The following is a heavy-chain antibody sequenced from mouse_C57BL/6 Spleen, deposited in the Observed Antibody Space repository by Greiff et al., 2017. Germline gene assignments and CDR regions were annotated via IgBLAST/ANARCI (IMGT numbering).Heavy chain of an antibody. CDR3: ARTADGSYYARDY. D-gene: IGHD2-3*01. V-gene: IGHV1-69*01. J-gene: IGHJ4*01. CDR1: GYTFTSYW. CDR2: IDPSDSYT. Sequence: QVQLQQPGAELVMPGASVKLSCKASGYTFTSYWMHWVKQRPGQGLEWIGEIDPSDSYTNYNQKFTGKSTLTVDKSSSTAYVQLSSLTSEDSAVYYCARTADGSYYARDYWGQGTSVTVSS.